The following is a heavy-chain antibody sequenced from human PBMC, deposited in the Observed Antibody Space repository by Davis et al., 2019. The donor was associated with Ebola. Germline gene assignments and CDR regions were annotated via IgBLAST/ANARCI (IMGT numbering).Heavy chain of an antibody. CDR2: IYYSGST. Sequence: SETLFLTFTVSGGSISSYYWSWIRQPPGKGLEWIGYIYYSGSTNYNPSLKSRVTISVDTSKNQFSLKLSSVTAADTAVYYCARDWPGHWTYGMDVWGQGTTVTVSS. V-gene: IGHV4-59*01. D-gene: IGHD1-1*01. CDR3: ARDWPGHWTYGMDV. CDR1: GGSISSYY. J-gene: IGHJ6*02.